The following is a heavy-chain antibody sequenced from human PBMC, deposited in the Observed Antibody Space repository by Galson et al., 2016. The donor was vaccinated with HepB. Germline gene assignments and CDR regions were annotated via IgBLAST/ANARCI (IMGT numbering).Heavy chain of an antibody. CDR2: VHYTGTT. CDR3: AREVIVTGYSRRFDP. CDR1: GGSISSGNYY. Sequence: TLSLTCTVSGGSISSGNYYWGWIRQPTGKGLEWVGDVHYTGTTNYNRSLKSRVTISVDTSKNQFSLSLSSVTASDTAIYYCAREVIVTGYSRRFDPWGPGTLVTVSS. V-gene: IGHV4-61*01. D-gene: IGHD3-9*01. J-gene: IGHJ5*02.